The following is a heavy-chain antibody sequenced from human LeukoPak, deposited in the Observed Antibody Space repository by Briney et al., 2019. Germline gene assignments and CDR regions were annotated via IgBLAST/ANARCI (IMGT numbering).Heavy chain of an antibody. CDR2: IYYSGTT. CDR1: GGSISSSSYY. J-gene: IGHJ3*02. D-gene: IGHD3-10*01. CDR3: ARDPQIRVRGVHDAFDI. Sequence: PSETLSLTCTVSGGSISSSSYYWGWIRQPPGKGLEWIGTIYYSGTTYYNPSLKSRVTISVDTSKNQFSLKLSSVTAADTAVYYCARDPQIRVRGVHDAFDIWGQGTMVTVSS. V-gene: IGHV4-39*02.